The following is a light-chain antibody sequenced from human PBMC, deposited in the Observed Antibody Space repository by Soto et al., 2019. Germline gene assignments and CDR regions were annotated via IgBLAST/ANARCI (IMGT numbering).Light chain of an antibody. CDR2: DVS. Sequence: QSALTQPRSVSGSPGQSVTISCTGTSSDVGAYNYVSWYQQHPGKAPKFMIYDVSKRPSGVPDRFSGSKSGNPASLTISGLQAEDEADYYCCSYAGTYSYVFGTGTKLTVL. CDR3: CSYAGTYSYV. V-gene: IGLV2-11*01. CDR1: SSDVGAYNY. J-gene: IGLJ1*01.